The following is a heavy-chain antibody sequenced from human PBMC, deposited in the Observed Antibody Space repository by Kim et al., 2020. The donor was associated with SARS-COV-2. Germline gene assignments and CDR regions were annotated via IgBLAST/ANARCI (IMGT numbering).Heavy chain of an antibody. CDR1: GGTFSSYA. D-gene: IGHD2-2*01. CDR3: ARSGVVPAADWFDP. CDR2: IIPIFGTA. Sequence: SVKVSCKASGGTFSSYAISWVRQAPGQGLEWMGGIIPIFGTANYAQKFQGRVTITADESTSTAYMELSSLRSEDTAVYYCARSGVVPAADWFDPWGQGTLVTVSS. V-gene: IGHV1-69*13. J-gene: IGHJ5*02.